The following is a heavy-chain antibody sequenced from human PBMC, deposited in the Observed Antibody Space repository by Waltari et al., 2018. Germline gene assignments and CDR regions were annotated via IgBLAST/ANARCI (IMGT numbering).Heavy chain of an antibody. Sequence: EVHLEESGGNLVQPGGSLRLSCAASGFTFSTYSMNWVRQAPGKGLEWVSYISSDSSTIYYADSVKVRFTVSRDNAKNSLYLQMNSLRVEDTAVYYCARDKSGLGYWGQGTLVTVSS. CDR1: GFTFSTYS. J-gene: IGHJ4*02. CDR2: ISSDSSTI. V-gene: IGHV3-48*01. CDR3: ARDKSGLGY.